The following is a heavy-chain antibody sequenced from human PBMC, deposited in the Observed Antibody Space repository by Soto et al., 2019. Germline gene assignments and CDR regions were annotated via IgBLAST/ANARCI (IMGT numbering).Heavy chain of an antibody. Sequence: QLQLQESGPGLVKPSETLSLTCTVSGGSISSSSYYWGWIRQPSGKGLEWIGSIYYSGSTYYNPSLKRQVTISVDTPKNQFSLKLSSVTAADTAVFYCASSYGEYVSFWGQGTLVTVSS. CDR3: ASSYGEYVSF. D-gene: IGHD4-17*01. CDR1: GGSISSSSYY. CDR2: IYYSGST. V-gene: IGHV4-39*01. J-gene: IGHJ4*02.